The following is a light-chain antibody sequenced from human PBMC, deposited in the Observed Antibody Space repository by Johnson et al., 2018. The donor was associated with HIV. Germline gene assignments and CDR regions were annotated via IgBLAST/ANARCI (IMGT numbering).Light chain of an antibody. V-gene: IGLV1-51*02. Sequence: QSVLTQPPSVSAAPGQRVTISCSGSSSNIGDNFVSWYQQFPGAAPKLLIFENYKRPSGIPDRFSGSRSGTSATLAITGLQTGDEADYYCATWSGSLNFGTGTKVTVL. J-gene: IGLJ1*01. CDR3: ATWSGSLN. CDR2: ENY. CDR1: SSNIGDNF.